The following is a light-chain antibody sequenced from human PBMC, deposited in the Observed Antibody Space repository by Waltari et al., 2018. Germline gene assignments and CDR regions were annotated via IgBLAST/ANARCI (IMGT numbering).Light chain of an antibody. CDR2: DVS. Sequence: QSALTQPASVSGSPGQSITISCTGTSSDIGSYNFVLWYQQHPGNAPKLLIYDVSNRPSGVSDRFSGSKSGNTASLTISGLQADDEADYYCSSYSSSATLDVFGSGTTV. V-gene: IGLV2-14*03. J-gene: IGLJ1*01. CDR1: SSDIGSYNF. CDR3: SSYSSSATLDV.